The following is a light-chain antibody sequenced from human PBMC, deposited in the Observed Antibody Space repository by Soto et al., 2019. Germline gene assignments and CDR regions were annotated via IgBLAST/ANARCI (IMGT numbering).Light chain of an antibody. CDR3: CSYAGSSTSVL. CDR1: SSDVGSYNL. CDR2: EGS. Sequence: QSVLTQPASVSGSPGQSITISCTGTSSDVGSYNLVSWYQQHPGKAPKLMIYEGSKRPSGVSNRFSGSKSGNTASLTISGLQAEDEADYYCCSYAGSSTSVLFGGGTQLTVL. V-gene: IGLV2-23*01. J-gene: IGLJ2*01.